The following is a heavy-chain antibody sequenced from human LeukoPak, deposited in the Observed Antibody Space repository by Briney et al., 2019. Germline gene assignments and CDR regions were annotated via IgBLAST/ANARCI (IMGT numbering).Heavy chain of an antibody. CDR1: GFTVSSNY. CDR3: ARGTSYYDFWSGYLGGYFDY. Sequence: PGGSLRLSCAASGFTVSSNYMSWVRQAPGKGLEWVSVIYSGGSTYYADSVKGRFTISRDNSKNTLYLQMNSLRAEDTAVYYCARGTSYYDFWSGYLGGYFDYWGQGTLVTVSS. J-gene: IGHJ4*02. V-gene: IGHV3-53*01. D-gene: IGHD3-3*01. CDR2: IYSGGST.